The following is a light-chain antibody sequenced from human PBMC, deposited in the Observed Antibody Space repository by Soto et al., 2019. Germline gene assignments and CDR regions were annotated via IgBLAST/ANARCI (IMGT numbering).Light chain of an antibody. CDR2: EVS. CDR3: SSYTSSSTRV. V-gene: IGLV2-14*01. J-gene: IGLJ3*02. Sequence: QSALTQPASVSGSPGQSITISCTGTSSDVGGYNYVSWYQQHPGKAPKLMIYEVSNRPSGVSNRFSGSKSGNTASLTISGLQSEDEADYYCSSYTSSSTRVVGGGTKLTVL. CDR1: SSDVGGYNY.